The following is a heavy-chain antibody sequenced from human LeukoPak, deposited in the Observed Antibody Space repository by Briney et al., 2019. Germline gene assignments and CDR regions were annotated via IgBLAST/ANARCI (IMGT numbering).Heavy chain of an antibody. CDR1: GGSISSSSYY. CDR3: ARDGWREYYDTLTGYYYYYYMDV. CDR2: IYYSGST. V-gene: IGHV4-39*01. J-gene: IGHJ6*03. Sequence: SETLSLTCTVSGGSISSSSYYWGWIRQPPGKGLEWIGSIYYSGSTYYNPSLKSRVTISVDTPKNQFSLKLSSVTAADTAVYYCARDGWREYYDTLTGYYYYYYMDVWGKGTTVTISS. D-gene: IGHD3-9*01.